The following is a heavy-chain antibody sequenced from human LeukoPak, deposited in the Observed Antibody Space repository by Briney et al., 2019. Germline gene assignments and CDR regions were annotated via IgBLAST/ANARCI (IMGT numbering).Heavy chain of an antibody. J-gene: IGHJ4*01. CDR1: GFTFRDYW. CDR3: AGSFGDVKTF. V-gene: IGHV3-7*01. Sequence: GGSLRLSCAGSGFTFRDYWMSWLRQAPGKGPEWVAHIKPDGSEKYYVDSVKGRFIISRDDARNSLSLQMNSLRAEDTAVYYCAGSFGDVKTFWGKGPLVTVSS. CDR2: IKPDGSEK. D-gene: IGHD3-10*01.